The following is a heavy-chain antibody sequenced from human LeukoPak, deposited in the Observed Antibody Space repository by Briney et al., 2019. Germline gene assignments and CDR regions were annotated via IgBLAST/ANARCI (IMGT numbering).Heavy chain of an antibody. Sequence: GGSLRLSCAASGFTFSDYYMSWIRQAPGKGLEWVSYISSSGSTIYYADSVKGRFTISRDNSKNTLYLQMNSLRAEDTAVYYCARDSSGYQGAFDIWGQGTMVTVSS. CDR3: ARDSSGYQGAFDI. J-gene: IGHJ3*02. V-gene: IGHV3-11*01. CDR2: ISSSGSTI. D-gene: IGHD3-22*01. CDR1: GFTFSDYY.